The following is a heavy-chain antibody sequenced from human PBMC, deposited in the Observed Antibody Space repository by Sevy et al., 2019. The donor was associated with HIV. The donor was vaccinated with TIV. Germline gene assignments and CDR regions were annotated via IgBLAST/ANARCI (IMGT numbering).Heavy chain of an antibody. Sequence: GGSLRLSCAASGFTFSNYSMTWVRQAPGKGLEWISYISSSSRTIYNADSVKGRFTISRDNAKNSLYLQMNSLRDEDTAVYYCARHVTTVVQRISTRAFDIWGQGTMVTVSS. CDR3: ARHVTTVVQRISTRAFDI. CDR1: GFTFSNYS. CDR2: ISSSSRTI. V-gene: IGHV3-48*02. D-gene: IGHD2-21*01. J-gene: IGHJ3*02.